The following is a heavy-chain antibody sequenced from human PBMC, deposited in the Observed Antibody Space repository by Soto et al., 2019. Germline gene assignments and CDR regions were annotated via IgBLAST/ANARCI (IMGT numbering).Heavy chain of an antibody. V-gene: IGHV3-48*02. J-gene: IGHJ5*02. CDR3: AREGTRGGFLNWFDP. Sequence: EVQLVESGGGLVQPGGSLRLSCAASGFTFSSYSMNWVRQAPGKVLEWVSYISSSSSTIYYADSVKGRFTISRDNAKNSLELQMNSLRDEDTAVYYCAREGTRGGFLNWFDPWGQGTLVTVSS. CDR1: GFTFSSYS. D-gene: IGHD3-10*01. CDR2: ISSSSSTI.